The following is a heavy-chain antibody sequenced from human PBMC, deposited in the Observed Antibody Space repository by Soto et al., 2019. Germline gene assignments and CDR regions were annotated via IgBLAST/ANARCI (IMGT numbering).Heavy chain of an antibody. D-gene: IGHD3-10*01. V-gene: IGHV3-30-3*01. CDR3: ARGPGSGIHLSTFDA. CDR2: ISYDGSNK. J-gene: IGHJ3*01. Sequence: QVQLVESGGGVVQPGRSLRLSCAASGFTFSSYAMHWVRQAPGKGLEWVAVISYDGSNKYYADSVKGRFTISRDNSKNAVFLQIHSLRVEDTAVYYCARGPGSGIHLSTFDAWGEGTMVTVSS. CDR1: GFTFSSYA.